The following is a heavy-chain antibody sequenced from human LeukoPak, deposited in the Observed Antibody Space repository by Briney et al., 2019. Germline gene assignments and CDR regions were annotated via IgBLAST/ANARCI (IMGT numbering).Heavy chain of an antibody. CDR2: ISSNGGST. CDR1: GFTFSSYA. CDR3: ASSRGDGYN. D-gene: IGHD5-24*01. Sequence: GGSLRLSCAASGFTFSSYAMHWVRQAPGKGLEYVSAISSNGGSTYYAHSVKGRFTISRDNSKNTLYLQMGSLRAEDMAVYYCASSRGDGYNWGQGTLVTVSS. J-gene: IGHJ4*02. V-gene: IGHV3-64*01.